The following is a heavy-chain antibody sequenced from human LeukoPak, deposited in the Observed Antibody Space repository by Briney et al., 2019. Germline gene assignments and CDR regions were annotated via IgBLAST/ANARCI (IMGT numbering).Heavy chain of an antibody. Sequence: PGGSLRLSCAASGLTFSSYAMSWVRQAPGKGLQWVSAISGSGGSTYYADSVKGRFTISRDNSKNTLYLQMNSLRAEDTAVYYCAATSAAALPIYYFDYWGQGTLVSVSS. J-gene: IGHJ4*02. D-gene: IGHD2-2*01. V-gene: IGHV3-23*01. CDR1: GLTFSSYA. CDR3: AATSAAALPIYYFDY. CDR2: ISGSGGST.